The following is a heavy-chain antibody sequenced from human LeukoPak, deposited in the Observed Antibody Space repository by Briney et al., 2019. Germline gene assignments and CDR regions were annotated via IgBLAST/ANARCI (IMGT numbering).Heavy chain of an antibody. CDR1: GDSVSSNSAA. J-gene: IGHJ4*02. CDR2: TYYRSKWYN. Sequence: SQTLSLTCAISGDSVSSNSAAWNWIRQSPSRGLEWLGRTYYRSKWYNDYAVSVKSRITINPDTSKNQFSLQLNSVTPEDTAVYYCARGWGYCSSTSCYGTIDYWGQGTLVTVSS. D-gene: IGHD2-2*01. CDR3: ARGWGYCSSTSCYGTIDY. V-gene: IGHV6-1*01.